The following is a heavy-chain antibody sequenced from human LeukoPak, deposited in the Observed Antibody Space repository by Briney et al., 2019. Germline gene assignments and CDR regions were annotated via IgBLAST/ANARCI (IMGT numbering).Heavy chain of an antibody. Sequence: GGSLRLSCVASGFTFNSYSMNWVRLAPGKGLEWILYISSSGSTISYADSVKGRFTISRDSAKNSLYLQMDGLSAEDTAVYYCARDYYGDFYFDSWGQGSLVTVSS. J-gene: IGHJ4*02. CDR2: ISSSGSTI. V-gene: IGHV3-48*01. D-gene: IGHD4-17*01. CDR3: ARDYYGDFYFDS. CDR1: GFTFNSYS.